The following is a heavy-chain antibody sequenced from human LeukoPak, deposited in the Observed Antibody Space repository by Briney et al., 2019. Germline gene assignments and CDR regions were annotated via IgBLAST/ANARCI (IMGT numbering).Heavy chain of an antibody. CDR2: IYHSGST. J-gene: IGHJ6*03. V-gene: IGHV4-39*07. CDR3: ARVPRYSSGWYQLAYYYYMDV. CDR1: GGSISSGSYY. Sequence: SETLSLTCTVSGGSISSGSYYWSWIRQPAGKGLEWIGSIYHSGSTYYNPSLKSRVTISVDTSKNQFSLKLSSVTAADTAVYYCARVPRYSSGWYQLAYYYYMDVWGKGTTVTVSS. D-gene: IGHD6-19*01.